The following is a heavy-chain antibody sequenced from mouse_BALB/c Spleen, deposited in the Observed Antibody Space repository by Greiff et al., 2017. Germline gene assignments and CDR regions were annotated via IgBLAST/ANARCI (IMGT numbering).Heavy chain of an antibody. CDR1: GYSITSDYA. J-gene: IGHJ3*01. Sequence: EVQLQESGPGLVKPSQSLSLTCTVTGYSITSDYAWNWIRQFPGNKLEWMGYISYSGSTSYNPSLKSRISITRDTSKNQFFLQLNSVTTEDTATYYCAAGLMITWFAYWGQGTLVTVSA. D-gene: IGHD2-4*01. CDR3: AAGLMITWFAY. CDR2: ISYSGST. V-gene: IGHV3-2*02.